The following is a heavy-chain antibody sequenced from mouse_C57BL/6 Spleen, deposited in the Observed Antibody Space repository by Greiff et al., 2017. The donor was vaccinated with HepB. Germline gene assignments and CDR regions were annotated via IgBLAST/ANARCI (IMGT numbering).Heavy chain of an antibody. CDR2: IYPRSGNT. Sequence: QVQLQQSGAELARPGASVKLSCKASGYTFTSYGISWVKQRTGQGLEWIGEIYPRSGNTYYNEKFKGKATLTADKSSSTAYMELRSLTSEDSAVYFCARGRTSYDYDGGAMDYWGQGTSVTVSS. CDR3: ARGRTSYDYDGGAMDY. D-gene: IGHD2-4*01. CDR1: GYTFTSYG. J-gene: IGHJ4*01. V-gene: IGHV1-81*01.